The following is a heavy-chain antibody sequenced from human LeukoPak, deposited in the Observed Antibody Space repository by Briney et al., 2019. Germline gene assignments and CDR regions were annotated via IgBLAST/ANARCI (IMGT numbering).Heavy chain of an antibody. Sequence: GGSLRLSCAASTFTFSRDSMNWVRQAPGKGLEWVSSISSSSSYRYYADSVKGRFTISRDNAKNSLHLQMNSLRAEDTAVYYCMSYAGRSDDYWGQGTLVTVSS. CDR2: ISSSSSYR. CDR1: TFTFSRDS. V-gene: IGHV3-21*01. D-gene: IGHD3-16*01. J-gene: IGHJ4*02. CDR3: MSYAGRSDDY.